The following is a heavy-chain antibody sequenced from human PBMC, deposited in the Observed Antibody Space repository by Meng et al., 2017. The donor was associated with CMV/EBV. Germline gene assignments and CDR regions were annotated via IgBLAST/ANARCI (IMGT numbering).Heavy chain of an antibody. CDR2: INHRGVT. J-gene: IGHJ5*02. V-gene: IGHV4-34*04. D-gene: IGHD5-18*01. CDR3: ARLPEVVDGGLVTGNWVDP. CDR1: GGSISEYY. Sequence: GSLRLSCAIYGGSISEYYWAWIRQSPAKGLEWIGEINHRGVTNTNPSLASRATLSIDTSKNQFSLKLISMTAVDTAMYYCARLPEVVDGGLVTGNWVDPWGQGTLVTVSS.